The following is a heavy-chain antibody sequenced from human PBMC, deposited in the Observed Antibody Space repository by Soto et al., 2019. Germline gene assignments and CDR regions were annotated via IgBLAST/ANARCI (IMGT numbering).Heavy chain of an antibody. CDR2: ISSSSSYI. CDR3: ARDGRLPPGAGMDV. D-gene: IGHD6-25*01. CDR1: GFTFSSYS. V-gene: IGHV3-21*01. Sequence: GGSLRLSCAASGFTFSSYSMNWVRQAPGKGLEWVSSISSSSSYIYYADSVKGRFTISRDNAKNSLYLQMNSLRAEDTAVYYCARDGRLPPGAGMDVWGQGTTVTVS. J-gene: IGHJ6*02.